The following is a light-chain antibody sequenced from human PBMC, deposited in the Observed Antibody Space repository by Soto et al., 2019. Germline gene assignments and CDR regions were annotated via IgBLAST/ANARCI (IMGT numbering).Light chain of an antibody. CDR3: QQCGDSPYT. CDR1: QSVSSTH. Sequence: ESVLTQSPGTLSLSPGERVTLSCRASQSVSSTHLAWFQQKSGQAPRLLIYGASSRATGIPDRFSGGGSGTDFPLTISRLEPEDFAVYYCQQCGDSPYTFGQGTKLEIK. CDR2: GAS. J-gene: IGKJ2*01. V-gene: IGKV3-20*01.